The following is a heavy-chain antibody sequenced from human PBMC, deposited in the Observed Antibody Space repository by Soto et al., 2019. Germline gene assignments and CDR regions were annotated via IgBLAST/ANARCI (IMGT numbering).Heavy chain of an antibody. Sequence: QVQLVESGGGVVQPGRSLRLSCTASGFTFSPYAFHWVRQAPGKGLEWVAVLSADENNKYYADSVKGRFTISRDNSKSTLYLQMNSLRAEDTAVYYCARDLRKLRYFDYWGQGTLVTVSS. D-gene: IGHD3-9*01. CDR2: LSADENNK. CDR1: GFTFSPYA. V-gene: IGHV3-30-3*01. CDR3: ARDLRKLRYFDY. J-gene: IGHJ4*02.